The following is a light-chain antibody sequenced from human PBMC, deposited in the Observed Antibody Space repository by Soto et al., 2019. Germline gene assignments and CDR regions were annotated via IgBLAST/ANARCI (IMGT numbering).Light chain of an antibody. V-gene: IGKV2-30*01. CDR3: LQGIHWPFT. CDR1: QSLVSSDGHTY. CDR2: TVS. Sequence: DVVMTQSPLSLPVTLGQPASISCRSSQSLVSSDGHTYLIWLQQRPGQSPRRLIYTVSNRDSGVPDRLSGSGSCTDLTLKVSRVEAEDVGVYYRLQGIHWPFTFGQGTRLEIK. J-gene: IGKJ2*01.